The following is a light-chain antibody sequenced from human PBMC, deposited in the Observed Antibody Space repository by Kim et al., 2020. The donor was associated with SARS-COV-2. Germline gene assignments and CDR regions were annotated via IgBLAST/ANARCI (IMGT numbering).Light chain of an antibody. CDR1: QSVSSY. CDR2: DAS. CDR3: QQRGNWPLT. J-gene: IGKJ1*01. V-gene: IGKV3-11*01. Sequence: EIVLTQYPATLSLSPGERATLSCRASQSVSSYLAWYQQKLGQAPRLLIYDASNRAAGTPARFSGSGSGTDFTLTISSLEPEDCAVYYCQQRGNWPLTFGQGTKVEIK.